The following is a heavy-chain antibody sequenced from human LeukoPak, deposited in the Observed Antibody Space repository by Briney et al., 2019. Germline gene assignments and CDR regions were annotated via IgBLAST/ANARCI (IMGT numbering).Heavy chain of an antibody. CDR2: INHSGST. CDR3: ARGGYFSHSSAHYYVADWFDP. J-gene: IGHJ5*02. CDR1: GGSISSYY. D-gene: IGHD3-22*01. V-gene: IGHV4-34*01. Sequence: SETLSLNCTVSGGSISSYYWSWIRQPPGKGLEWIGEINHSGSTSHNPSLQSRVTMSVDTSKNQFSLNLNSVTAADTAVYYCARGGYFSHSSAHYYVADWFDPWGQGTLVTVSS.